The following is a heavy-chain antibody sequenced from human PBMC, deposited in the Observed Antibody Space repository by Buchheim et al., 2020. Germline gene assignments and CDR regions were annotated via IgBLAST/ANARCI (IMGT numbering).Heavy chain of an antibody. CDR3: ARRAFDSSGHHGFDI. CDR2: IYPGDSDS. V-gene: IGHV5-51*01. Sequence: EVQVVQSGPEVKKPGEYLRISCTGSGYSFTTYWIAWVRQMPGKGLEWMGVIYPGDSDSRYSPSFQDRVTMSADKYISTAYLQWGSLTASDTAIYYCARRAFDSSGHHGFDIWGQGT. CDR1: GYSFTTYW. D-gene: IGHD3-22*01. J-gene: IGHJ3*02.